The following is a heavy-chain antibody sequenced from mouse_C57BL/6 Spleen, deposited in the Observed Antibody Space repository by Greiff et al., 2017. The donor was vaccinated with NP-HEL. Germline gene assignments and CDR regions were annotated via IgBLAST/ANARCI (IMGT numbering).Heavy chain of an antibody. D-gene: IGHD1-1*01. Sequence: VQLQQPGAELVKPGASVKLSCKASGYTFTSYWMQWVKQRPGQGLEWIGKIDPSDSYTNYNQKFKGKATLTVDTSSSTAYMQLSSLTSEDSAVYYCAREDRGTVEGYWGQGTTLTVSS. CDR1: GYTFTSYW. CDR2: IDPSDSYT. V-gene: IGHV1-50*01. J-gene: IGHJ2*01. CDR3: AREDRGTVEGY.